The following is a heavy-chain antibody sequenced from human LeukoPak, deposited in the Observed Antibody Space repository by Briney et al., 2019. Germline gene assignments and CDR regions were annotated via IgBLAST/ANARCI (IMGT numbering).Heavy chain of an antibody. CDR3: ARDGVAGGFDY. CDR2: IHYSGST. V-gene: IGHV4-59*01. CDR1: GGSISSYY. Sequence: SETLSLTCTVSGGSISSYYWNWIQQAPGKGLEWIGYIHYSGSTNHNSSLKSRVTISVDTSKNQYSLKLSSVTAADTAVYYCARDGVAGGFDYWGQGTLVTVSS. D-gene: IGHD6-19*01. J-gene: IGHJ4*02.